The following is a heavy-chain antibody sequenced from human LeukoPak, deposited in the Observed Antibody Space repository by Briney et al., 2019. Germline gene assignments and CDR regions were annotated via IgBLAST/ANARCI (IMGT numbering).Heavy chain of an antibody. CDR2: IYFSGST. Sequence: SETLSLTCTVSGGSISSSSYYWGWIRQPPGKGLELIGSIYFSGSTAYSPSLKSRVNISVDTSKNQFSLKLSSVTAADTAVYFCASRPTTWGFFDSWGREPWSPSPQ. V-gene: IGHV4-39*01. D-gene: IGHD4-17*01. CDR3: ASRPTTWGFFDS. J-gene: IGHJ4*02. CDR1: GGSISSSSYY.